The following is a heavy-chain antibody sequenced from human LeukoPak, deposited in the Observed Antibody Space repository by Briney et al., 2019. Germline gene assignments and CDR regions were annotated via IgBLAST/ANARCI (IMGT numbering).Heavy chain of an antibody. CDR1: GFTFGEYA. Sequence: GGSLRLSCTASGFTFGEYAMSWFRQAPGKGLEWVGFIRSKAYGGTTEYAASVKGRFTVSRDDSKSIAYLQMNSLKTEDTAVYYCTRVSSGWYYYYYYMDVWGKGTTVTVSS. CDR3: TRVSSGWYYYYYYMDV. V-gene: IGHV3-49*03. J-gene: IGHJ6*03. D-gene: IGHD6-19*01. CDR2: IRSKAYGGTT.